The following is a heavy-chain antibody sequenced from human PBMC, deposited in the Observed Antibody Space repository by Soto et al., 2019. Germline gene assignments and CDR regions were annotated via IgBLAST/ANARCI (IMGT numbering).Heavy chain of an antibody. D-gene: IGHD4-17*01. CDR1: GFTFSSYE. CDR2: ISSSGSTI. J-gene: IGHJ6*02. V-gene: IGHV3-48*03. CDR3: ARMTTVETPGGGGYYGMDV. Sequence: GGSLRLSCAASGFTFSSYEMNWVRQAPGKGLEWVSYISSSGSTIYYADSVKGRFTISRDNAKNSLYLQMNSLRAEDTAVYYCARMTTVETPGGGGYYGMDVWARGTTVTDSS.